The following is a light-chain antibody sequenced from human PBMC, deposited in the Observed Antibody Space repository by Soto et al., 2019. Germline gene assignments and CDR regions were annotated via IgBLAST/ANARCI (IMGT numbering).Light chain of an antibody. CDR2: RAS. CDR3: QEYKSYSPYT. J-gene: IGKJ2*01. V-gene: IGKV1-5*03. CDR1: QTIGSW. Sequence: DIQLTQFPSTLSASIGDRVTITCRATQTIGSWLAWYQQKPGKAPKLLIYRASSLGTGVPSRFSGSGSGTEFTLTISSLQPDDFASYYCQEYKSYSPYTFGQGTRLEIK.